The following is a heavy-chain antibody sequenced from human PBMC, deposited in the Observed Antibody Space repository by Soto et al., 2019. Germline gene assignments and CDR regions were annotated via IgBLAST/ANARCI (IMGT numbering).Heavy chain of an antibody. V-gene: IGHV3-23*01. Sequence: PGGSLRLSCAASGFTFSLCAMSWVRQAPGQGLEWVSAISGSGGSTYYADSVKGRFTISRDNSKNTLYLQMNSLRAEDTAVYYCAKDRRFYIGALNDYGGNDEADYWGQGT. CDR1: GFTFSLCA. D-gene: IGHD4-17*01. CDR2: ISGSGGST. CDR3: AKDRRFYIGALNDYGGNDEADY. J-gene: IGHJ4*02.